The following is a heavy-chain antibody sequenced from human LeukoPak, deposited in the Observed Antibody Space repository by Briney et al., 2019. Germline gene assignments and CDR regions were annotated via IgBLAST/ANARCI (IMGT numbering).Heavy chain of an antibody. CDR3: ARYLSRAAAGSRWFDP. V-gene: IGHV3-21*01. CDR1: GFTFSSYS. J-gene: IGHJ5*02. CDR2: ISSSSSYI. Sequence: PGGSLRLSCAASGFTFSSYSMNWVRQAPGKGLEWVSSISSSSSYIYYADSVKGRFTISRDNAKDSLYLQMNSLRAEDRAVYYGARYLSRAAAGSRWFDPWGQGTLVTVSS. D-gene: IGHD6-13*01.